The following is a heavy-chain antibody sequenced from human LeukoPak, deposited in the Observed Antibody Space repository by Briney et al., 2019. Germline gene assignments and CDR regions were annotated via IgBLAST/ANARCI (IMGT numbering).Heavy chain of an antibody. Sequence: TGGSLRLSCAASGFTLSSYSMNWVRQAPGKGLEWVSYISSSSTIYYADSVKGRFTISRDNAKNSLYLQMNSLRAEDTAVYYCAREPGKSYSGYSRVATGTNDYWGQGTLVSVSS. CDR3: AREPGKSYSGYSRVATGTNDY. D-gene: IGHD5-12*01. V-gene: IGHV3-48*04. J-gene: IGHJ4*02. CDR2: ISSSSTI. CDR1: GFTLSSYS.